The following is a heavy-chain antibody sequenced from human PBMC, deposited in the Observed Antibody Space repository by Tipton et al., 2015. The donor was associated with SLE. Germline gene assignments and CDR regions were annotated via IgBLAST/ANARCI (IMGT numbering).Heavy chain of an antibody. V-gene: IGHV4-34*01. CDR1: GGSFSYYY. D-gene: IGHD1-26*01. J-gene: IGHJ4*02. CDR3: ARKWDY. CDR2: INDSGST. Sequence: LRLSCAVYGGSFSYYYWGWVRQPPGKGLEWIGEINDSGSTNYNPSLKSRVNISIDTSKNQFSLKVNSVTAADTAVYYCARKWDYWGQGTLVTVSS.